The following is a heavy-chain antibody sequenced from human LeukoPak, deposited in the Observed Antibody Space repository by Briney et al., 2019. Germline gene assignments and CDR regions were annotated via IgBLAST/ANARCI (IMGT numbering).Heavy chain of an antibody. CDR3: AKCCSGGSCYNPSLPSRTSSYYFDY. V-gene: IGHV3-23*01. CDR1: GFTFSSYA. CDR2: ISGSGGST. Sequence: GGSLRLSCAASGFTFSSYAMSWVRQAPGKGLEWVSAISGSGGSTCYADSVKGRFTISRDNSKNTLYLQMNSLRAEDTAVYYCAKCCSGGSCYNPSLPSRTSSYYFDYWGQGTLVTVSS. J-gene: IGHJ4*02. D-gene: IGHD2-15*01.